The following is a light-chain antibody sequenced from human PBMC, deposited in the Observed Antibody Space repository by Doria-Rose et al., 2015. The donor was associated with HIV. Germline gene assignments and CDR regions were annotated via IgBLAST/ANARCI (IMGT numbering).Light chain of an antibody. CDR3: QQRSNWPPIFT. Sequence: EIVLTQSPATLSLSPGARATLSCRASQSVSSNLAWYQQKPGQAPRLPIYDASNRATGIPARFSGSGSGTDFTLTISSLEPEDFAVYFCQQRSNWPPIFTFGPGTKVDI. CDR2: DAS. V-gene: IGKV3-11*01. CDR1: QSVSSN. J-gene: IGKJ3*01.